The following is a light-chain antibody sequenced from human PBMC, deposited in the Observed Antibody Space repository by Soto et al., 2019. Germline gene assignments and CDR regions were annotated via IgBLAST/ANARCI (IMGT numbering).Light chain of an antibody. Sequence: QLVLTQPPSVSGAPGQRVTISCTGNSSNIGAGYDVHWYQQLPGTAPKLLIYANSNRPSVVPDRLSGSKSVTSASLAITGLQPEDEADYYCQSYDSSLSGSGVFGTGTQLTVL. CDR2: ANS. CDR1: SSNIGAGYD. J-gene: IGLJ1*01. CDR3: QSYDSSLSGSGV. V-gene: IGLV1-40*01.